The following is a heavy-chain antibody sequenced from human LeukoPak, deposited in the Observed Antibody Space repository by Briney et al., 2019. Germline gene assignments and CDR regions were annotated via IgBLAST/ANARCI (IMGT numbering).Heavy chain of an antibody. V-gene: IGHV3-21*01. D-gene: IGHD2-2*01. CDR3: ARVPDSGPHCSSTSCPLDY. Sequence: GGSLRLSCAASGFTFSSYSMNWVRQAPGKGLGWVSSISSSSSYIYYADSVKGRFTISRDNAKNSLYLQMNSLRAEDTAVYYCARVPDSGPHCSSTSCPLDYWGQGTLVTVSS. CDR2: ISSSSSYI. J-gene: IGHJ4*02. CDR1: GFTFSSYS.